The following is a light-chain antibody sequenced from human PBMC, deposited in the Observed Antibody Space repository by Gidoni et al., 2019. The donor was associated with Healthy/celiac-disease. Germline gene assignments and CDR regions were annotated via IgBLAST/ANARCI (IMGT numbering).Light chain of an antibody. J-gene: IGKJ2*01. Sequence: IVLTQSPVPLSLSPGERATLSCRASQSVSSSYLAWYQQKPGQAPRLLIYGASSRATGIPDRFSGSGSGTDFTLTISRLEPEDFAVYYCQQYGSSPRTFGQGTKLEIK. CDR3: QQYGSSPRT. CDR1: QSVSSSY. V-gene: IGKV3-20*01. CDR2: GAS.